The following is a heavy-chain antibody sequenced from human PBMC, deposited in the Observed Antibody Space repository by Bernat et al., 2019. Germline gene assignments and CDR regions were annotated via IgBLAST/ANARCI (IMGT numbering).Heavy chain of an antibody. CDR3: AKEYCSNRCREDYFDN. CDR2: INSDGSST. CDR1: GFTFSSYW. Sequence: EVQLVESGGGLVQPGGSLRLSCAASGFTFSSYWMHWVRQAPGKGLVWVSRINSDGSSTSYADSVKGRFTISRDNAKNTLYLQMNSLRAEDTAVYYCAKEYCSNRCREDYFDNWGQGTLVTVSS. J-gene: IGHJ4*02. D-gene: IGHD2-2*01. V-gene: IGHV3-74*01.